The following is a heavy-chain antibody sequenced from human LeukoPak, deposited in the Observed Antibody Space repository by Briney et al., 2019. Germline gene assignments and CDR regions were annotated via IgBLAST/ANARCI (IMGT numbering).Heavy chain of an antibody. Sequence: PGGSLRLSCAASGFTFSSYAMHWVRQAPGKGLEWVAVISYDGSNKYYADSVKGRFTISRDNSKNTLYLQMNSLRAEDTAVYYCARSSYDYVWGSYRPDAFDIWGQGTMVTVSS. D-gene: IGHD3-16*02. CDR1: GFTFSSYA. V-gene: IGHV3-30*04. CDR2: ISYDGSNK. CDR3: ARSSYDYVWGSYRPDAFDI. J-gene: IGHJ3*02.